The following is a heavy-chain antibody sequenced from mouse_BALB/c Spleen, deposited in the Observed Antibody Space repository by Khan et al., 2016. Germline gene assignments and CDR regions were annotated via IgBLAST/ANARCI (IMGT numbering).Heavy chain of an antibody. D-gene: IGHD2-2*01. Sequence: VQLKESGPELVKPGASVKMSCKSSGYTFTSYVMHWVKQKPGQGLEWIGYIDPYNDGTKYNEKFKGKATLTSDKSSRTAYMELSSLTSEDSAVYYCARRGYTGTYFDYWGQGTTLTVSS. CDR3: ARRGYTGTYFDY. CDR2: IDPYNDGT. J-gene: IGHJ2*01. CDR1: GYTFTSYV. V-gene: IGHV1S136*01.